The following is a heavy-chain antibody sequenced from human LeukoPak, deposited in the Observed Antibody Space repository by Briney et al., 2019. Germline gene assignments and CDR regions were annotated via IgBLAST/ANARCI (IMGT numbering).Heavy chain of an antibody. CDR1: GFTFDDYT. Sequence: LRLSCAASGFTFDDYTMHWVRQAPGKGLEWISGISWNSDNIGYADSVKGRFTISRDNAKNSLYLQMNSLRAEDTALYYCAKVFHAQKDYCSGGSCYFDYWGQGTLVTVSS. D-gene: IGHD2-15*01. CDR3: AKVFHAQKDYCSGGSCYFDY. V-gene: IGHV3-9*01. CDR2: ISWNSDNI. J-gene: IGHJ4*02.